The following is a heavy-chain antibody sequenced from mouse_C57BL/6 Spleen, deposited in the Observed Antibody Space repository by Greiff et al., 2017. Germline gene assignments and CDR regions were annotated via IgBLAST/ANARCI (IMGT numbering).Heavy chain of an antibody. Sequence: EVKVVESGGGLVKPGGSLKLSCAASGFTFSSYAMSWVRQTPEKRLEWVATISDGGSYTYYPDNVKGRFTISRDNAKNNLYLQMSHLKSEDTAMYYCARDQRDYWGQGTSVTVSS. J-gene: IGHJ4*01. CDR2: ISDGGSYT. V-gene: IGHV5-4*01. CDR3: ARDQRDY. CDR1: GFTFSSYA.